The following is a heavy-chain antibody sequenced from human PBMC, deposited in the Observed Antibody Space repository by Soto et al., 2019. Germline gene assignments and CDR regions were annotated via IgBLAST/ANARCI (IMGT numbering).Heavy chain of an antibody. CDR1: GFSFGDYA. V-gene: IGHV3-9*01. J-gene: IGHJ4*02. D-gene: IGHD6-19*01. CDR3: AKDVGSSGWYDGFDS. Sequence: EVQLVESGGGLVQPGRSLRLSCAASGFSFGDYAMQWVRQVPGKGLEWVSSISWNGESIGYADSVKGRFTISRDNGKKSVYLQMTSLSGEETALYYWAKDVGSSGWYDGFDSGGQGTLVTAS. CDR2: ISWNGESI.